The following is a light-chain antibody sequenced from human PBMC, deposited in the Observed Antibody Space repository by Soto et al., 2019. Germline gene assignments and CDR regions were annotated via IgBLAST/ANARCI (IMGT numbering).Light chain of an antibody. V-gene: IGKV3-11*01. Sequence: EIVLTQSPATLSLSPGERATLSCRASQSVSSYLAWYQQKPGQAPRLLIYDASSRATCIPARFSGSGSGTDVTLTISRLEPEDFAVYDCQQRSNWPYTFGQGTKLEIK. CDR1: QSVSSY. CDR3: QQRSNWPYT. J-gene: IGKJ2*01. CDR2: DAS.